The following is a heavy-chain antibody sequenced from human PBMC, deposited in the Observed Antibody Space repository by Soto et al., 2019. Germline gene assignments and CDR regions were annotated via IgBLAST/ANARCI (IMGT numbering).Heavy chain of an antibody. Sequence: PSETLSLTCSVSGGSINSDDHYWTWIRQPPGKGLEWIGSIYYSGTTNYNPSLKSRITVSIDTSKNQFSLKLSSVTAADTAVYYCARGPDTAMVRIGEDYWGQGTLVTVSS. CDR1: GGSINSDDHY. CDR3: ARGPDTAMVRIGEDY. V-gene: IGHV4-30-4*01. J-gene: IGHJ4*02. CDR2: IYYSGTT. D-gene: IGHD5-18*01.